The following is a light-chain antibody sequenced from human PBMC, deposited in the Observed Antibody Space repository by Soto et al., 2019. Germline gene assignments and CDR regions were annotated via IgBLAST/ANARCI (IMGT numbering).Light chain of an antibody. CDR3: QQYHKWPPYT. CDR1: QIVDST. CDR2: DAS. J-gene: IGKJ2*01. Sequence: EIVMTQSPATLSVSPGETAALSCRASQIVDSTVAWYQQKPGQPPRLLIYDASTRATGIPARFSGSGSGTEFTLTISRLQSEDFAVYFCQQYHKWPPYTFGQGTKLEIK. V-gene: IGKV3-15*01.